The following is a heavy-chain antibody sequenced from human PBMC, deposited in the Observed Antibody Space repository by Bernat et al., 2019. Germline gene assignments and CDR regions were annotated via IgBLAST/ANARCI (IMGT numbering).Heavy chain of an antibody. V-gene: IGHV1-3*01. Sequence: QVQLVQSGAEVKKPGASVKVSCKASGYTFTSYAMHWVRQAPGQRLEWMGWINAGNGNTQYSQKFQDRVTITRDTSASTAYMELRSLRSDDTAVYYCARGEGWLQPYYFDYWGQGTLVTVSS. CDR1: GYTFTSYA. CDR3: ARGEGWLQPYYFDY. J-gene: IGHJ4*02. CDR2: INAGNGNT. D-gene: IGHD5-24*01.